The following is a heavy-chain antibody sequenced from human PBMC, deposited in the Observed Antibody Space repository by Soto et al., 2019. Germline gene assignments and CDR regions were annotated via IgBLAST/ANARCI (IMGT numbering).Heavy chain of an antibody. Sequence: EVQLVESGGGLVQPGRSLRLSCVVSGFTFEDYAMSWVRQAPGKGLEWVSAISGGGNDRFYADSVKGRFTISRDNSRNTLYLHMNSLRAEDTAVHYCARSLFIAATDTEPFDSWGQGALVTVSS. V-gene: IGHV3-23*04. J-gene: IGHJ4*02. CDR2: ISGGGNDR. CDR1: GFTFEDYA. CDR3: ARSLFIAATDTEPFDS. D-gene: IGHD6-13*01.